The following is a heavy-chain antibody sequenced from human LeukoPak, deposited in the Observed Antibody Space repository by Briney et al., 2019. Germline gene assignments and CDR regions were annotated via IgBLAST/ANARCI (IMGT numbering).Heavy chain of an antibody. Sequence: PSETLSLTCTVSGGSISSYYWSWIRQPPGKGLEWIGYIYYSGSTNYNPSLKSRVTISVDTSKNQFSLKLSSVTAADTAVYYCARSGVVTNWFDPWGQGTLVTVSS. D-gene: IGHD4-23*01. CDR3: ARSGVVTNWFDP. J-gene: IGHJ5*02. CDR1: GGSISSYY. CDR2: IYYSGST. V-gene: IGHV4-59*01.